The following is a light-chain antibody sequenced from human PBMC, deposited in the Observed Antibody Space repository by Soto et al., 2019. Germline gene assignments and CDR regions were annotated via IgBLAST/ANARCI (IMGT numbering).Light chain of an antibody. V-gene: IGKV3-11*01. CDR1: QNVRSY. Sequence: IVVTQSPATLPLYPGDRATLSCRASQNVRSYLGLYPQKPGQAPRLPIYDASHSATGIPARFSGSGSVTDFTLAISISENEHFSVYDCQQRHSWPPFTFGTGT. CDR3: QQRHSWPPFT. CDR2: DAS. J-gene: IGKJ3*01.